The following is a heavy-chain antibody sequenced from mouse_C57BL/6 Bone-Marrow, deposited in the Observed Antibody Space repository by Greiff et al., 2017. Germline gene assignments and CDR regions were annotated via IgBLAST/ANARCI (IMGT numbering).Heavy chain of an antibody. V-gene: IGHV5-9-1*02. CDR1: GFTFSSYA. D-gene: IGHD1-1*01. Sequence: EVKLMESGEGLVKPGGSLKLSCAASGFTFSSYAMSWVRQTPEKRLEWVAYISSGGDYIYYADTVKGRFTISRDNARNTLYLQMSSLKSEDTAMYYCTRQEYYHCWYFDVWGTGTTVTVSS. CDR2: ISSGGDYI. J-gene: IGHJ1*03. CDR3: TRQEYYHCWYFDV.